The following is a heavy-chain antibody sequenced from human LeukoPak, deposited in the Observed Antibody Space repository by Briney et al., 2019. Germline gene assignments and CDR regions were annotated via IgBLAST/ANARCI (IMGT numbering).Heavy chain of an antibody. CDR2: INPNSGGT. J-gene: IGHJ5*02. V-gene: IGHV1-2*02. CDR1: GYTFTGYY. Sequence: EASVKVSCKASGYTFTGYYMHWVRQAPGQGLEWMGWINPNSGGTNYAQKFQGRVTMTRDTSISTAYMELSRLRSDDTAVYYCARDHSGQQLVQSNWFDPWGQGTLVTVSS. CDR3: ARDHSGQQLVQSNWFDP. D-gene: IGHD6-13*01.